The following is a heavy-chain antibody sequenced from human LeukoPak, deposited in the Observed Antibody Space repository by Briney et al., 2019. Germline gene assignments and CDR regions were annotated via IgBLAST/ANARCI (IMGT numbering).Heavy chain of an antibody. Sequence: ASVTVSCKVSGYTLTELSMHWVRQAPGKGLEWMGGFYPEDGETIYAQKFQGRVTMTEDTSTDTAYMELSSLRSEDTAVYYCVTRDCSGGSCQGGWWFDPWGQGTLVTVSS. CDR1: GYTLTELS. V-gene: IGHV1-24*01. CDR3: VTRDCSGGSCQGGWWFDP. D-gene: IGHD2-15*01. CDR2: FYPEDGET. J-gene: IGHJ5*02.